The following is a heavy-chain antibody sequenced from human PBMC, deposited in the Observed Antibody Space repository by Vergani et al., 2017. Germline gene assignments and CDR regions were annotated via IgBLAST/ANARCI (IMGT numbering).Heavy chain of an antibody. CDR3: ARQVAVAGKWWGPYYYYGMDV. D-gene: IGHD6-19*01. J-gene: IGHJ6*02. CDR2: IDPSDSYT. Sequence: EVQLVQSGAEVKKPGESLRISCKGSGYSFTSYWISWVRQMTGEGLEWMGRIDPSDSYTNYSPSFQGHVTISADKSISTAYLQWSSLKASDTAMYYCARQVAVAGKWWGPYYYYGMDVWGQGTTVTVSS. V-gene: IGHV5-10-1*01. CDR1: GYSFTSYW.